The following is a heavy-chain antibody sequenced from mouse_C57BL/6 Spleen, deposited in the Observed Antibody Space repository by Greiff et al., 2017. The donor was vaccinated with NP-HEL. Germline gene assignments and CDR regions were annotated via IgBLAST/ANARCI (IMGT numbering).Heavy chain of an antibody. J-gene: IGHJ3*01. CDR3: ARQEYYGSIPFAY. CDR1: GYTFTTYP. Sequence: VKVVESGAELVKPGASVTMSCKASGYTFTTYPIEWMKQNHGKSLEWIGNFHPYNDDTKYNEKFKGKATLTVEKSSSTVYLELSRLTSDDSAVYYCARQEYYGSIPFAYWGQGTLVTVSA. D-gene: IGHD1-1*01. CDR2: FHPYNDDT. V-gene: IGHV1-47*01.